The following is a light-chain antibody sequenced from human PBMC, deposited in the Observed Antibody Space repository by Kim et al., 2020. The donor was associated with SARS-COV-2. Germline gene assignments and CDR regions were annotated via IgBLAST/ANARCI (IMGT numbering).Light chain of an antibody. Sequence: SPGESAAPSCRPSECVSGDYLAWYQQRPGQAPRLVIHGESSRATGIPDRCRGSGSGTDFNLTISRLGPEDSAVYYSQQYGSSPPFGKGTKLDI. CDR2: GES. V-gene: IGKV3-20*01. CDR1: ECVSGDY. J-gene: IGKJ2*01. CDR3: QQYGSSPP.